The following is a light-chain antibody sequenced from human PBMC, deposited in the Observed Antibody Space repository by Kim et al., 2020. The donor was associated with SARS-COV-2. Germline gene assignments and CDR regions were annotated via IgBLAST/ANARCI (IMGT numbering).Light chain of an antibody. J-gene: IGKJ2*01. CDR2: GTA. CDR1: LSVTSTY. V-gene: IGKV3-20*01. Sequence: SLSQWERPTLTCRASLSVTSTYLAWYQEKPGQAPMLLIYGTASRATGIPDRFSGSGSGTDFTLTISSLEPEDFAVYYCQQYGSSYTFGQGTKLEI. CDR3: QQYGSSYT.